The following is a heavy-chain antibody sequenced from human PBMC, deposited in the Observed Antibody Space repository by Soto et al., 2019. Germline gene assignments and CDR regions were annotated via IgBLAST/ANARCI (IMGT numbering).Heavy chain of an antibody. D-gene: IGHD3-22*01. V-gene: IGHV4-59*01. J-gene: IGHJ4*02. CDR2: IYYSGST. CDR1: GGSISSYY. CDR3: ARDRYDSSGYYWSDY. Sequence: PSETLSLTCTVSGGSISSYYWSWIRQPPGKGLEWIGYIYYSGSTNYNPSLKSRVTISVDTSKNQFSLKLSSVTAADTAVYYCARDRYDSSGYYWSDYWGQGTLVTVS.